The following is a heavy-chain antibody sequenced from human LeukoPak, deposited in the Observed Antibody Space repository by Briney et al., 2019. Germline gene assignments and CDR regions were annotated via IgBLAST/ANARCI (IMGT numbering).Heavy chain of an antibody. D-gene: IGHD3-9*01. J-gene: IGHJ6*02. CDR2: IYTSGST. CDR1: GGSISSYY. Sequence: PSETLSLTCAVSGGSISSYYWSWIRQPAGKGLEWIGRIYTSGSTNYNPSLKSRVTMSVDTSKNQFSLKLSSVTAADTAVYYCARASHRSHDTIYGMDVWGQGTTVIVSS. V-gene: IGHV4-4*07. CDR3: ARASHRSHDTIYGMDV.